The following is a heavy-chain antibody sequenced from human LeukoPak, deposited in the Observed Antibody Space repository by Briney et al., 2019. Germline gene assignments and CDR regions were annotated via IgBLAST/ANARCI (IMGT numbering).Heavy chain of an antibody. J-gene: IGHJ3*02. V-gene: IGHV1-69*13. Sequence: GASVKVSCKASGGTFNNFAISWVRQAPGQGLEWVGGIIPMSGTANYAQKFQGRVTITADESTSTAYMELSSLRSEDTAVYYCATDATTVVTPIPHAFDIWGQGTMVTVSS. D-gene: IGHD4-23*01. CDR3: ATDATTVVTPIPHAFDI. CDR2: IIPMSGTA. CDR1: GGTFNNFA.